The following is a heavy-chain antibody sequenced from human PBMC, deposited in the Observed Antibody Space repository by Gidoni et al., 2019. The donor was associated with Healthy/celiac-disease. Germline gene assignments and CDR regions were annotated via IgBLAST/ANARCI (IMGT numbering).Heavy chain of an antibody. CDR3: AVQYSGIDY. D-gene: IGHD1-26*01. V-gene: IGHV3-11*06. Sequence: QVQLVESGGGSVKSGGSLRLSCAASGFTFSDYYMSWIRQAPGKGLEVVSYIRSSSSYTNYADSVKSRFTISRDNAKNSLYLQMNSLRAEDTAVYYCAVQYSGIDYWGQGTLVTVSS. J-gene: IGHJ4*02. CDR1: GFTFSDYY. CDR2: IRSSSSYT.